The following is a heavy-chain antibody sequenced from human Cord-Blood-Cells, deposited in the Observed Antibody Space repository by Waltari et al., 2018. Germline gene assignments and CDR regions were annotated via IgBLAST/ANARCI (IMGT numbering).Heavy chain of an antibody. V-gene: IGHV1-3*01. CDR2: INAGNGNT. CDR1: GYTFTSYA. CDR3: ARHYYDSSGYYFDY. J-gene: IGHJ4*02. Sequence: QVQLVQSGAEVKKPGASVKVSCKASGYTFTSYAMHSVRQAPGQRLEWMGWINAGNGNTKYSQKFQGRVTITRDTSASTAYMELSSLRSEDTAVYYCARHYYDSSGYYFDYWGQGTLVTVSS. D-gene: IGHD3-22*01.